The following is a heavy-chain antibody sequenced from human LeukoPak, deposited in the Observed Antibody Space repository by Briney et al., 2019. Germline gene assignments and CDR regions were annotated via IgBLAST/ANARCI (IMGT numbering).Heavy chain of an antibody. V-gene: IGHV4-4*07. CDR3: ARGIADPYSFDS. D-gene: IGHD6-13*01. J-gene: IGHJ4*02. Sequence: SETLSLTCTVSGGPINFYYWSWIRQPAGKGLEWIGRIYSTGSTNYSPSLKSRVTMSVDKSKKQFSLNLSSVTAADTAVYYCARGIADPYSFDSWGQGTLVTVSS. CDR1: GGPINFYY. CDR2: IYSTGST.